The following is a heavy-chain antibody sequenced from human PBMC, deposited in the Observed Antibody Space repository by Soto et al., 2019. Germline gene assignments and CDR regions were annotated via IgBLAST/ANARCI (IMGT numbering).Heavy chain of an antibody. D-gene: IGHD4-4*01. CDR1: GFTFEDYA. J-gene: IGHJ6*02. CDR2: ISWNSGTM. CDR3: AKVLGNSFFYYGLEV. Sequence: VQLVESGGTLVQPGRSLRLSCAASGFTFEDYAMHWVRQGPGKGLEWVSGISWNSGTMYYADSVKGRFTISRDNAENSLYLQMNSLRPEDTALYYCAKVLGNSFFYYGLEVWGQGTTVTVSS. V-gene: IGHV3-9*01.